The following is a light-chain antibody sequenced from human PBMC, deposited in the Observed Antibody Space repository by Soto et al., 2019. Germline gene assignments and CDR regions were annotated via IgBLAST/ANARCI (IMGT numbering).Light chain of an antibody. CDR1: QSVSNN. Sequence: EIVLTQSPGTLSLSPGERATLSCWASQSVSNNLVWYQQKPGQAPRLLISAASSRATGIPDRFSGSGSGTDFTLTISRLEPEDFAVYCCQQYSNAPVTFGQGTKVEIK. CDR3: QQYSNAPVT. J-gene: IGKJ2*01. V-gene: IGKV3-20*01. CDR2: AAS.